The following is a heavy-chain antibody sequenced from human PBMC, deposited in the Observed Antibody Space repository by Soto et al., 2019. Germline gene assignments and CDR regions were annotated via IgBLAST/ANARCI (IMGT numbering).Heavy chain of an antibody. CDR1: GFTFSSYW. Sequence: GGSLRLSCAASGFTFSSYWMHWVRQAPGKGLVWVSRINSDGSSTSYADSVKGRFTISRDNAKNTLYLQMNSLRAEDTAVYYCARGDPALVHYSRRARGLLDLWGQGTLVTVSS. CDR3: ARGDPALVHYSRRARGLLDL. CDR2: INSDGSST. J-gene: IGHJ5*02. D-gene: IGHD6-13*01. V-gene: IGHV3-74*01.